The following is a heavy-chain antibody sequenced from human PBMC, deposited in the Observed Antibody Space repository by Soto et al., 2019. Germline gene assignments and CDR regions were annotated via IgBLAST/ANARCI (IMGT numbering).Heavy chain of an antibody. D-gene: IGHD3-10*01. CDR3: AGGVTAGVAY. V-gene: IGHV1-8*01. J-gene: IGHJ4*02. Sequence: QVQLVQSGAEVREPGASVKVSCKASGYSFTSLDITWVRQTTGQGLEWMGWMQPSSGRTGYAQKFQGRVTMTRDTSILTAYMALSSLTSEDTAFYYCAGGVTAGVAYWCPGNLVTVSS. CDR1: GYSFTSLD. CDR2: MQPSSGRT.